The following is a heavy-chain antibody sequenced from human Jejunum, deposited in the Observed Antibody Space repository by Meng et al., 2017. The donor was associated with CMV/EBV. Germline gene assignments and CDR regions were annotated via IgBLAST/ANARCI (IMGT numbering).Heavy chain of an antibody. Sequence: AAGFTVSNSVLHWVRRVRGDGLEWVSGIGPAGDTYYIGSVKGRFTISRENAKNSLSLQMNSLRAGDTAVYYCANDTDGTAMMSYFDSWGQGALVTVSS. CDR2: IGPAGDT. V-gene: IGHV3-13*01. J-gene: IGHJ4*02. CDR1: GFTVSNSV. CDR3: ANDTDGTAMMSYFDS. D-gene: IGHD5-18*01.